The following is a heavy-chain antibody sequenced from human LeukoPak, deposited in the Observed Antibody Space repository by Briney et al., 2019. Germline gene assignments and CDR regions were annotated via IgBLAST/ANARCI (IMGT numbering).Heavy chain of an antibody. CDR2: ISSSSDSI. J-gene: IGHJ4*02. CDR1: GFTFSTYG. Sequence: GGSLRLSCAASGFTFSTYGMIWVRQAPGKGLEWLSYISSSSDSIKYADSVKGRFTSSRDNAKNSLYLQMNSLRVEDTAVYYCAKSRIGFSGQLDHWGQGALITVSS. D-gene: IGHD5-12*01. V-gene: IGHV3-48*04. CDR3: AKSRIGFSGQLDH.